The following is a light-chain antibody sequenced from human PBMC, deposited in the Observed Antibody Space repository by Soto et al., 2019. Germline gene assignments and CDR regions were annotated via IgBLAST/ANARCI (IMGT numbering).Light chain of an antibody. Sequence: EVVLTQSTDTLSLSPGERSSLSCSASQSVSSRYLAWYQHNPGQAPRLLIFGASNRATGIPDRFSVSGSGTDSTLTISRLEPEDSAVYYCKDYASSPRTFGQGTKVDI. CDR1: QSVSSRY. CDR2: GAS. CDR3: KDYASSPRT. J-gene: IGKJ1*01. V-gene: IGKV3-20*01.